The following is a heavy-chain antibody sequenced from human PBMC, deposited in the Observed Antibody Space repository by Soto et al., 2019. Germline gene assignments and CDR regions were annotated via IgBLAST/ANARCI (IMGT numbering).Heavy chain of an antibody. CDR1: GFTFSSYW. D-gene: IGHD1-1*01. J-gene: IGHJ4*02. V-gene: IGHV3-7*05. CDR2: IKQDGSEK. CDR3: AGGWNPGYFDY. Sequence: PGGSLRLSCAASGFTFSSYWMSWVRQAPGKGLEWVANIKQDGSEKYYVDSVKGRFTISRDNAKNSLYLQMNSLRAEDTAVYYCAGGWNPGYFDYWGQGTLVTVSS.